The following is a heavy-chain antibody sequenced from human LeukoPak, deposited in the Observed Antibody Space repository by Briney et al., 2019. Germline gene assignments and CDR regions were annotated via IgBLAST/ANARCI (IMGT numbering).Heavy chain of an antibody. CDR3: AYLLYCSGGSRHTNSFDY. J-gene: IGHJ4*02. CDR1: GDSISSSSYY. Sequence: SETLSLTCSVSGDSISSSSYYWGWLRQPPGKGLEWIGSIYYTGSTYYNPSLKSRVTISIDTSKNQFSLKLSSVTAADTAVYFCAYLLYCSGGSRHTNSFDYWGQGTLVTVSS. V-gene: IGHV4-39*01. CDR2: IYYTGST. D-gene: IGHD2-15*01.